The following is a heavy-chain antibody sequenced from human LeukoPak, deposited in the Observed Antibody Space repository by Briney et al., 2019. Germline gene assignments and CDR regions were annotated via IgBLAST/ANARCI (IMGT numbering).Heavy chain of an antibody. V-gene: IGHV1-2*02. D-gene: IGHD4-17*01. CDR3: ARDGHYRHFDY. J-gene: IGHJ4*01. CDR1: GYTFTGYY. Sequence: ASVKVSCKASGYTFTGYYMHWVRQAPGQGLEWMGWINPNSGTNYAQKFQGRVTMTRDTSISTAYMELNRLRSDDTAVYYCARDGHYRHFDYWGQGTVVTVSS. CDR2: INPNSGT.